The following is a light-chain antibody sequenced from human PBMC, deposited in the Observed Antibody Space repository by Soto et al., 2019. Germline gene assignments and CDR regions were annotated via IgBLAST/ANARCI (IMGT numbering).Light chain of an antibody. CDR3: QQHGSSPIP. V-gene: IGKV3-20*01. Sequence: EVVMTQSPAILSVSPGERVTLSCGATQTVSSNLAWHQQKPGQTPRLLVYGASNRATGIPDRFSGSGSGTDFTLTISRLEPEDFAVYYCQQHGSSPIPFGQGTRLEIK. J-gene: IGKJ5*01. CDR2: GAS. CDR1: QTVSSN.